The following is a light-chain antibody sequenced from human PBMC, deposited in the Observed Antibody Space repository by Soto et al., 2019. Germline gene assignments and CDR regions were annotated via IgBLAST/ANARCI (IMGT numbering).Light chain of an antibody. Sequence: QSALTQPASVSGSPGQSITISCTGTSSDVGGYNYVSWYQHHPGKAPKLMIYEVSNRPSGVSNRFSGSKSGNTASLTISGLQAEDAADYYCSSYTSISTYVFGTGTNLTVL. CDR1: SSDVGGYNY. CDR3: SSYTSISTYV. V-gene: IGLV2-14*01. CDR2: EVS. J-gene: IGLJ1*01.